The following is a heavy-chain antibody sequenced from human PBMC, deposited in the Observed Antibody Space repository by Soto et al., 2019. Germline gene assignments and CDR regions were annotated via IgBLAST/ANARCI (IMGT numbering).Heavy chain of an antibody. D-gene: IGHD4-17*01. J-gene: IGHJ4*02. Sequence: VGSLRLSCASSVCTFSSYAMHCVRHSPGKWLEWVAVISYDGSNKYYADSVKGRFTISRDNSKNTLYLQMNSLRAEDTAVYYCARDLGSNDHGDLVDYWGQGTLVTVSS. CDR3: ARDLGSNDHGDLVDY. CDR1: VCTFSSYA. CDR2: ISYDGSNK. V-gene: IGHV3-30-3*01.